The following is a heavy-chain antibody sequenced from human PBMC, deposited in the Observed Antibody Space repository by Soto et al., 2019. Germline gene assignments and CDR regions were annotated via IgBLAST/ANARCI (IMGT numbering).Heavy chain of an antibody. J-gene: IGHJ4*02. CDR1: GGSFSGYY. V-gene: IGHV4-34*01. D-gene: IGHD6-13*01. Sequence: SETLSLTCAVYGGSFSGYYWSWIRQPPGKGLEWIGEINHSGSTNYNPSLKSRVTISVDTSKNQFSLKLSSVTAADTAVYYCARNPPIPGIAAASPDYWGQGTLGTVSS. CDR3: ARNPPIPGIAAASPDY. CDR2: INHSGST.